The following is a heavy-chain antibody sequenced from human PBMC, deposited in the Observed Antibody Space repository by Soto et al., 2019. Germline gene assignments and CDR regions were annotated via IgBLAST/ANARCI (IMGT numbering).Heavy chain of an antibody. Sequence: QVQLVESGGGVVQPGRSLRLSCAASGFTFSSYAMHWVRQAPGKGLEWVAVISYDGSNKYYADSVKGRFTISRDNSKNTLYLQMNSLRAEDTAVYYCARDGGSSWYVTYYFDFWGQGTLVTVAS. CDR3: ARDGGSSWYVTYYFDF. V-gene: IGHV3-30-3*01. CDR2: ISYDGSNK. J-gene: IGHJ4*02. D-gene: IGHD6-13*01. CDR1: GFTFSSYA.